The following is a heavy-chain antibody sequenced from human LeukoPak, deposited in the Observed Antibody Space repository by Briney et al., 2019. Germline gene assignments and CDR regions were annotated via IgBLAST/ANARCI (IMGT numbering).Heavy chain of an antibody. CDR1: GFTFSSYA. D-gene: IGHD3-22*01. Sequence: GGSLRLSCAASGFTFSSYAMHWVRQAPGKGLEWVAVISYDGSNKYYADSVKGRFTISRDSSKNTLYLQMNSLRAEDTAVYYCARESYDSSGYSHWGQGTLVTVSS. J-gene: IGHJ4*02. V-gene: IGHV3-30*01. CDR2: ISYDGSNK. CDR3: ARESYDSSGYSH.